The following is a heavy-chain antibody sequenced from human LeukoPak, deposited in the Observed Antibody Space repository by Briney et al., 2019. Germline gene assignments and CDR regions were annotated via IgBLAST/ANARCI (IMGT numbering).Heavy chain of an antibody. Sequence: GGSLRLSCAASTFTFSSFSMNWVRQAPGKGLEWVSSISTSSGYIYYADSVKGRFTISRDNAKSSLYLQMNSLRVEDTAVYYCTRGSYYFNYWGQGTLVTVSS. CDR2: ISTSSGYI. CDR3: TRGSYYFNY. J-gene: IGHJ4*02. CDR1: TFTFSSFS. V-gene: IGHV3-21*01.